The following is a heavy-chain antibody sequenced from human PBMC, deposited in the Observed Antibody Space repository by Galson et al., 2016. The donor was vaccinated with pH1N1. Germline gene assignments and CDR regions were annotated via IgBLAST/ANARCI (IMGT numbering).Heavy chain of an antibody. D-gene: IGHD2-15*01. CDR1: GGSFTNYC. CDR2: IHHRGST. Sequence: ETLSLTCAAYGGSFTNYCWTWIRQPPGKGLEWIGEIHHRGSTNDNPSLKSRVTLSMDTSKRQVSLKLRSVTAADTAVYYCARGPVGPRFGGSWARYVPQWGQGTLVTVSS. V-gene: IGHV4-34*01. J-gene: IGHJ1*01. CDR3: ARGPVGPRFGGSWARYVPQ.